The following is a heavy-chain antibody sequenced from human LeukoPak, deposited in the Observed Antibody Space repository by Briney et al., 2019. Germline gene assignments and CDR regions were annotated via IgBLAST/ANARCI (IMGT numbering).Heavy chain of an antibody. D-gene: IGHD1-14*01. CDR2: IIHSGST. V-gene: IGHV4-34*12. J-gene: IGHJ6*02. Sequence: SETLSLTCAVYGGSFSGYYWSWIRQPLGKGLEWIGEIIHSGSTNYNPSLKSRVTISMDMSKNQISLKLSSVNAADTAVYYCARIRSRPNYYDGTDVWGQGTTVTVSS. CDR3: ARIRSRPNYYDGTDV. CDR1: GGSFSGYY.